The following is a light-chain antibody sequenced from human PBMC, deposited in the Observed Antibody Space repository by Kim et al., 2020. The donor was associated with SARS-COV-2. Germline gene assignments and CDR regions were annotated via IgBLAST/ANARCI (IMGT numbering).Light chain of an antibody. CDR3: QAWDISTKV. Sequence: SYELTQPPSVSVSPGQTASITCSGDKLGDKYACWYQQKPGQSPVLVIYQDSKRPSGIPERFSGSNSGNTATLTISGTQAMDEADYYCQAWDISTKVFGTG. CDR2: QDS. J-gene: IGLJ1*01. V-gene: IGLV3-1*01. CDR1: KLGDKY.